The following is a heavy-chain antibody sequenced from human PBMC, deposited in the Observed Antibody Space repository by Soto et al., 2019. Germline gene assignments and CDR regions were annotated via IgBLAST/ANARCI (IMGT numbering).Heavy chain of an antibody. CDR3: ARTVEVHFWSGLRGYGMDV. V-gene: IGHV4-39*01. D-gene: IGHD3-3*02. J-gene: IGHJ6*02. Sequence: SETQSLTCTVSGGSISSSSYYWGWIRQPPGKGLEWIGSIYYSGSTYYNPSLKSRVTISVDTSKDQFSLKLSSVTAADTAVYYCARTVEVHFWSGLRGYGMDVWGQGTTVTVSS. CDR1: GGSISSSSYY. CDR2: IYYSGST.